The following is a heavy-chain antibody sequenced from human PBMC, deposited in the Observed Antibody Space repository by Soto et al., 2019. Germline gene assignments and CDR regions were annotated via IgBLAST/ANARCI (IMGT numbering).Heavy chain of an antibody. CDR3: AKGSAAARPYYFDY. CDR1: GFTFSRYA. CDR2: ITGGGSRT. V-gene: IGHV3-23*01. Sequence: EVQLLESGGGLAQPGGSLRLSCAASGFTFSRYAMRWVRQAPGKGLEWVSAITGGGSRTYYADSVKGRFTISRDNSKNPLALQMTGLRAADTGVYYCAKGSAAARPYYFDYWGQGALVTVSS. J-gene: IGHJ4*02. D-gene: IGHD6-13*01.